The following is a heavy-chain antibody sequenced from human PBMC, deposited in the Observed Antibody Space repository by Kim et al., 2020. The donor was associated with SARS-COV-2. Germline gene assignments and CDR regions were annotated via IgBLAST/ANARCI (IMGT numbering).Heavy chain of an antibody. CDR2: I. Sequence: ISYPDSVKGRFIISRDNTKSTLYLQMNSLRPEDTAVYYCVAEIGSRSFEHWGQGTLVTVSS. CDR3: VAEIGSRSFEH. D-gene: IGHD3-10*01. V-gene: IGHV3-30*01. J-gene: IGHJ4*02.